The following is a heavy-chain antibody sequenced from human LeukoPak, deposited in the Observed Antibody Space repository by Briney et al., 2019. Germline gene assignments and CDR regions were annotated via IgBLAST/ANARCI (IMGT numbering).Heavy chain of an antibody. CDR1: GGSISSYS. D-gene: IGHD3/OR15-3a*01. Sequence: PSETLSLTCTVSGGSISSYSWSWIRQPPGKGLEWIGYIFYTGGTSYNPSLKSRVAISVDTSKNQFSLKLSSVTAADTAVYYCARLDLRNGYYFDYWGQGTLVTVSS. V-gene: IGHV4-59*01. J-gene: IGHJ4*02. CDR2: IFYTGGT. CDR3: ARLDLRNGYYFDY.